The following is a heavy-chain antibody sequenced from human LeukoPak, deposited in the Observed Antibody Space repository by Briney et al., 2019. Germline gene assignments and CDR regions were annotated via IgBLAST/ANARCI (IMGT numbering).Heavy chain of an antibody. D-gene: IGHD4-17*01. CDR2: IYTSGST. CDR3: ARRVGTTVTTYFDF. Sequence: SETLSLTCTVSGGSISSYYWSCTRQPAGQGLEWIGRIYTSGSTNYNPSLKSRVTISVDRSKNQFSLKLSSVTAADTAVYYCARRVGTTVTTYFDFWGQGTLVTVSS. V-gene: IGHV4-4*07. J-gene: IGHJ4*02. CDR1: GGSISSYY.